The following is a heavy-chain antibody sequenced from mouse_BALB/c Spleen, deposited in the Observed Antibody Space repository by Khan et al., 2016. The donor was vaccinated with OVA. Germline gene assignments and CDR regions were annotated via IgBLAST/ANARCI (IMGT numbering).Heavy chain of an antibody. CDR2: IRYDGNS. CDR3: AREGSSGPAWFAY. V-gene: IGHV3-6*02. Sequence: EVQLHESGPGLVKPSQSLSLTCSVTGYSITSGYFWNWIRQFPGNNLEWMGYIRYDGNSNYNPSLKNRISITRDTSKNHFFLKLNSVTPEDTATXYCAREGSSGPAWFAYWGQGTLVTVSA. D-gene: IGHD3-1*01. CDR1: GYSITSGYF. J-gene: IGHJ3*01.